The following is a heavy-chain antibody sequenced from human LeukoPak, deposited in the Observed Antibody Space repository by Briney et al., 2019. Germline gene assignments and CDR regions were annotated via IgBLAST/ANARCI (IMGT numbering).Heavy chain of an antibody. J-gene: IGHJ4*02. CDR1: GGSISSYY. V-gene: IGHV4-59*01. CDR3: ARDIGGSYYFHY. D-gene: IGHD1-26*01. CDR2: IDYSGST. Sequence: SETLSLTCTVSGGSISSYYWSWIRQPPGKGLEWIGYIDYSGSTNYSPSLKSRVTISVDTSKNQFSLRLSSVTAADTAVYYRARDIGGSYYFHYWGQGTLVTVSS.